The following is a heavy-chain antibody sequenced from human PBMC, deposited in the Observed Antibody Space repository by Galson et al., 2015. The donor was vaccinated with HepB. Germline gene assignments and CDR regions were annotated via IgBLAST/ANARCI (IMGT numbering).Heavy chain of an antibody. CDR1: GFMFTGYY. Sequence: SVKVSCKASGFMFTGYYLHWVRQVPGQRLEWMGRINPDGGATDSAQRFQDRVTLTSDTSINTAYMELRSLRPDDTAVYFCARDSDMDVWGTGTTVIVPS. CDR3: ARDSDMDV. J-gene: IGHJ6*03. CDR2: INPDGGAT. V-gene: IGHV1-2*06.